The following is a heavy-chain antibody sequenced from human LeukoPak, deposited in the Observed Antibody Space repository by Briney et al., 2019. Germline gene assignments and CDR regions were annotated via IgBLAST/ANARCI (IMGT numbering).Heavy chain of an antibody. V-gene: IGHV3-23*01. CDR3: AKDRTVGASYWYFDL. J-gene: IGHJ2*01. CDR2: ISSSGSGDNT. Sequence: GGSLRLSCAASGVTLSTYAMSWARQAPGKGLEWVSGISSSGSGDNTYYADSVKGRFTTSRDSSKNTLFLHMNTLGAEDTAIYYCAKDRTVGASYWYFDLWGRGTLVTVSS. D-gene: IGHD1-26*01. CDR1: GVTLSTYA.